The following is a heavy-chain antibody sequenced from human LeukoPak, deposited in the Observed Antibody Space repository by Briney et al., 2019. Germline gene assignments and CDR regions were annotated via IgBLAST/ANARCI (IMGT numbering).Heavy chain of an antibody. J-gene: IGHJ5*02. D-gene: IGHD2-2*01. CDR2: INHSGST. V-gene: IGHV4-34*01. Sequence: PSETLSLTCAVYGGSFSGYYWSWIRQPPGKGLEWIGEINHSGSTNYNPSLKRRVTISVDTSKNQFSLQLSSVTAADTAVYYCARGIVVVPAAIEGGNWFDPWGQGTLVTVSS. CDR1: GGSFSGYY. CDR3: ARGIVVVPAAIEGGNWFDP.